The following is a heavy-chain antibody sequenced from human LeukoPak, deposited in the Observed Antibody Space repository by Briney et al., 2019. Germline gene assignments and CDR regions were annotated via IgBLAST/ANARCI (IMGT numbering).Heavy chain of an antibody. V-gene: IGHV4-30-4*01. D-gene: IGHD3-10*01. CDR2: IYYRGTT. CDR1: GGSINSGDNC. J-gene: IGHJ4*02. CDR3: ARREGKSGYGWSLFDY. Sequence: SETLSLTCTVSGGSINSGDNCWSWIRQPPGKGLEWHWYIYYRGTTYYSPSLKSRVSISIDTSRNQFSLKLKSVTATATSFYYSARREGKSGYGWSLFDYWGQGRLVTVSS.